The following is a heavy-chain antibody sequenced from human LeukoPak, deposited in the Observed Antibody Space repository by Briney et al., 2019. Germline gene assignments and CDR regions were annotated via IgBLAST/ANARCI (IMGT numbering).Heavy chain of an antibody. CDR3: AKVGCSSTSCYTDEHFDY. Sequence: SGGSLRLSCAASGFTFTNYAMSWVRQAPGKGLEWVSAISISGGSTYYADSVKGRFTISRDNSKNALYLQMNSLRAEDTAVYYCAKVGCSSTSCYTDEHFDYWGQGTLVTVSS. D-gene: IGHD2-2*02. V-gene: IGHV3-23*01. J-gene: IGHJ4*02. CDR1: GFTFTNYA. CDR2: ISISGGST.